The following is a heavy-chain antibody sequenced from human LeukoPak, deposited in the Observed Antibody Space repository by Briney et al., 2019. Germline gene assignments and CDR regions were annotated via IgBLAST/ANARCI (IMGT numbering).Heavy chain of an antibody. CDR3: TLSSGLDY. CDR2: ISSSSSTI. V-gene: IGHV3-48*04. CDR1: GFTFSSYS. D-gene: IGHD6-19*01. J-gene: IGHJ4*02. Sequence: GGSLRLSCAASGFTFSSYSMNWVRQAPGKGLEWVSYISSSSSTIYYADSVKGRFTISRDNAKNLLYLQMNSLRAEDTAVYYCTLSSGLDYWGQGTLVTVSS.